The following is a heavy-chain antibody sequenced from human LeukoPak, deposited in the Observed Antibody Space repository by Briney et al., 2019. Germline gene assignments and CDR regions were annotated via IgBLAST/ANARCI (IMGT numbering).Heavy chain of an antibody. J-gene: IGHJ4*02. CDR1: GGSISSYY. Sequence: SETLSLTCTVSGGSISSYYWSWIRQPPGKGLEWIGYIYYSGSTNYNPSLKSRVTISLDTSKNQFSLRLRSVTAADTAVYYCTRSLFRYSSKWYYFDYWGQGTLVTVSS. CDR3: TRSLFRYSSKWYYFDY. D-gene: IGHD6-13*01. V-gene: IGHV4-59*01. CDR2: IYYSGST.